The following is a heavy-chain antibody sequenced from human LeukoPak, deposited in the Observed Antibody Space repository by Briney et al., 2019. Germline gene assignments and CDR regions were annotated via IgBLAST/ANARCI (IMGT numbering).Heavy chain of an antibody. V-gene: IGHV3-15*01. CDR1: GITFSNAW. CDR2: IKSKTDGGTA. J-gene: IGHJ5*02. CDR3: ITWRWFDP. Sequence: PGGSLRLSCVASGITFSNAWMSWVRQAPGKGLEWVGRIKSKTDGGTADYAAPGKGRFTISRDDSKNTMYLQMNSLKTEDTAVYYCITWRWFDPWGQGTLVTVSS.